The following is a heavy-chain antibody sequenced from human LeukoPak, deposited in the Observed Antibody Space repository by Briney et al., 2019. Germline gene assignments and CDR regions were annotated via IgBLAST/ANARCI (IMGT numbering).Heavy chain of an antibody. J-gene: IGHJ4*02. D-gene: IGHD3-22*01. CDR2: INPNSGGT. CDR1: GYTFTGYY. V-gene: IGHV1-2*02. CDR3: ARDHGYYYDSSGYQLRGFDY. Sequence: ASVKVSCKASGYTFTGYYMHWVRQAPGQGLEWTGWINPNSGGTNYAQKFQGRVTMTRDTSISTAYMELSRLRSDDTAVYYCARDHGYYYDSSGYQLRGFDYWGQGTLVTVSS.